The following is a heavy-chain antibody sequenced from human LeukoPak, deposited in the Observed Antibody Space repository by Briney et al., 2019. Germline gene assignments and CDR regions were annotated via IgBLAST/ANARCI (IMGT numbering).Heavy chain of an antibody. CDR1: GGTFSSYA. D-gene: IGHD5-24*01. V-gene: IGHV1-69*04. CDR3: ARDQGDGYSFDY. J-gene: IGHJ4*02. Sequence: SVKVSFKASGGTFSSYAISWVRQAPGQGLEWMGRIIPILGIANYAQKFQGRVTITADKSTSTAYMELSSLRSEDTAVYYCARDQGDGYSFDYWGQGTLVTVSS. CDR2: IIPILGIA.